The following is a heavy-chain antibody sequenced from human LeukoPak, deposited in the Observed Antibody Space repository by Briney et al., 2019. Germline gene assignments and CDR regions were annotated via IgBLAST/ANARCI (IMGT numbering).Heavy chain of an antibody. CDR1: GGSISSGGYY. Sequence: PSETLSLTCTVSGGSISSGGYYWSWIRQHPGKGLEWIGYIYYSGSTYYNPSLKSRVTISVDTSKNQFSLKLSSVTAADTAVYYCARHRYSSSRRIYCFDYWGQGTLVTVSS. CDR2: IYYSGST. D-gene: IGHD6-13*01. J-gene: IGHJ4*02. V-gene: IGHV4-31*03. CDR3: ARHRYSSSRRIYCFDY.